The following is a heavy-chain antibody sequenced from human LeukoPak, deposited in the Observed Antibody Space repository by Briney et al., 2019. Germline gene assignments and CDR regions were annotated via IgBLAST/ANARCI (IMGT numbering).Heavy chain of an antibody. CDR1: GYTFTSYY. Sequence: GASVKVSCKASGYTFTSYYMHWVRQAPGQGLEGMGIINPSGGSTSYAQKFQGRVTMTRDTSTSTVYMELSSLRSEDTAVYYCARDDNLAKNTMIQGYWGQGTLVTVSS. CDR3: ARDDNLAKNTMIQGY. CDR2: INPSGGST. V-gene: IGHV1-46*01. D-gene: IGHD3-22*01. J-gene: IGHJ4*02.